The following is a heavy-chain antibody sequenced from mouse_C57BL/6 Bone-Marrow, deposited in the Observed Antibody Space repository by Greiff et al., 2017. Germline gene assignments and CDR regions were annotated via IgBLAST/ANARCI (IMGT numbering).Heavy chain of an antibody. CDR1: GFSFPSYA. D-gene: IGHD2-3*01. CDR2: IWTGGGT. J-gene: IGHJ1*03. V-gene: IGHV2-9-1*01. Sequence: VMLVASGPGLVAPSQRLSITCTVSGFSFPSYAISWVRQPPGKGLEWLGVIWTGGGTNYNSALKSRLSISKDNSKSQVFLKMNSLQTDDTARYYCAREADGYYYWYFDVWGTGTTVTVSS. CDR3: AREADGYYYWYFDV.